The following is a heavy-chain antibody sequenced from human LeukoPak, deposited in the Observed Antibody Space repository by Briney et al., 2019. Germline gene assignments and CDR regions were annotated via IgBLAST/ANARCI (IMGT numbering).Heavy chain of an antibody. CDR1: GYTFARYV. Sequence: ASLKVSSETSGYTFARYVISGVRHAPGQRLERVGWICAYNGETRYAQHLQGRVSMTTDLSTGTAFMELRSLTSDDTALYYCARDTALIRTPGGPDSWGQGTLVTVSS. CDR2: ICAYNGET. V-gene: IGHV1-18*01. CDR3: ARDTALIRTPGGPDS. D-gene: IGHD2-8*02. J-gene: IGHJ5*02.